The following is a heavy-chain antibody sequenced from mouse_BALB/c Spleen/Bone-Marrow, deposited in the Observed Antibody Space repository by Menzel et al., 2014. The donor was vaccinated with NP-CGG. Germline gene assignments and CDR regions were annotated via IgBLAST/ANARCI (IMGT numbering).Heavy chain of an antibody. CDR2: ISDGGSYT. Sequence: EVMLVESGGGLVKPGGSLKLSCAASGFTFSDYYMYWVRQTPEKRLEWVATISDGGSYTYSPDSVKGRFTISRDNAKNNLYLQMSSLKSEDTAMYYCARGRIYYDYDVGDYWGQGTTLTVSS. CDR3: ARGRIYYDYDVGDY. D-gene: IGHD2-4*01. CDR1: GFTFSDYY. V-gene: IGHV5-4*02. J-gene: IGHJ2*01.